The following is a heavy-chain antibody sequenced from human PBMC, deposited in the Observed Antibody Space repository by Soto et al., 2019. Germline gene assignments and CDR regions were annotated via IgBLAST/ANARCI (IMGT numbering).Heavy chain of an antibody. J-gene: IGHJ6*02. D-gene: IGHD3-22*01. CDR2: INPNSGGT. V-gene: IGHV1-2*02. CDR3: ARDLSDYDSSGQGYYYYGMDV. CDR1: GYTFTGYY. Sequence: ASVKVSCKTSGYTFTGYYMHWVRQAPGQGLEWMGWINPNSGGTNYEQKFQGRVTMTRDTSISTAYMELSRLRSDDTAVYYCARDLSDYDSSGQGYYYYGMDVWGQGTTVTVSS.